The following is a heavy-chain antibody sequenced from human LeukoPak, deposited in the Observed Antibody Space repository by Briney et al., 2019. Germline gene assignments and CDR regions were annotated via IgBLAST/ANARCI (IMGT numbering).Heavy chain of an antibody. Sequence: GGSLRLSCAASGFTFSSYAMRWVRQAPGKGLEWVAVISYDGSNKYYADSVKGRFTISRDNSKNTLYLQMNSLRADDTAVYYCAREWDYWGQGTLVTVSS. CDR2: ISYDGSNK. J-gene: IGHJ4*02. CDR3: AREWDY. V-gene: IGHV3-30*04. CDR1: GFTFSSYA.